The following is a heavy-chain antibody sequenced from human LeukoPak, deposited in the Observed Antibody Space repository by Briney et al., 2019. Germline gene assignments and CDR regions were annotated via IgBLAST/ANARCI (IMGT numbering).Heavy chain of an antibody. CDR2: ISGSGGRT. D-gene: IGHD3-9*01. CDR1: GFTFSSYA. Sequence: GGSLGLSCAASGFTFSSYAMSWVRQAPGKGLEWVSGISGSGGRTYYADSVKGRFTISRDNSKNTLYLQMNSLRAEDTAVYYCAGGDYDILTGTWGAFDIWGQGTMVTVSS. CDR3: AGGDYDILTGTWGAFDI. J-gene: IGHJ3*02. V-gene: IGHV3-23*01.